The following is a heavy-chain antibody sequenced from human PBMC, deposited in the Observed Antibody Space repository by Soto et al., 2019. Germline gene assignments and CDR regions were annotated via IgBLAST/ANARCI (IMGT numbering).Heavy chain of an antibody. CDR2: IKQDGGEK. Sequence: AQVVESGGGLVQPGGSLRLSCAASGFSFSSYWMSWVRQGPGKGLEWVANIKQDGGEKYYVDSVKGRFTISRDNVKNSLYLLMNSLKAEDTAVYYCARGAAGGPGWGRGTLVTVSS. CDR3: ARGAAGGPG. V-gene: IGHV3-7*03. J-gene: IGHJ4*01. CDR1: GFSFSSYW. D-gene: IGHD2-15*01.